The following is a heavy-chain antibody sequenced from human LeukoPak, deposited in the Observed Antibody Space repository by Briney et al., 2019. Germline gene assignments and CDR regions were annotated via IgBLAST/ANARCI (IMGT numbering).Heavy chain of an antibody. V-gene: IGHV1-2*02. CDR2: INPNSGAT. CDR3: TRGGPEGSGYSYGSHDY. Sequence: ASVKVSCKASGFTFTGYYMHWVRQAPGQGLEWMGWINPNSGATNYAQKFQGRVTTTRDRSISTVYMELSRLRSDDTAVYYCTRGGPEGSGYSYGSHDYWGQGTLVTVSS. J-gene: IGHJ4*02. D-gene: IGHD5-18*01. CDR1: GFTFTGYY.